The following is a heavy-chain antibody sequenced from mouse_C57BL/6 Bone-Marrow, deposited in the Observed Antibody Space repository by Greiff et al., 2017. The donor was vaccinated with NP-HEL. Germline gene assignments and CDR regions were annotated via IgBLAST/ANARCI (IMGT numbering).Heavy chain of an antibody. CDR3: TREIIATVVASFDY. D-gene: IGHD1-1*01. CDR2: IDPETGGT. V-gene: IGHV1-15*01. J-gene: IGHJ2*01. Sequence: VQLQQPGAELVRPGASVTLSCKASGYTFTDYEMHWVKQTPVHGLEWIGAIDPETGGTAYNQKFKGKAILTADKSSSTAYMELRSLTSEDSAVYYCTREIIATVVASFDYWGQGTTLTVSS. CDR1: GYTFTDYE.